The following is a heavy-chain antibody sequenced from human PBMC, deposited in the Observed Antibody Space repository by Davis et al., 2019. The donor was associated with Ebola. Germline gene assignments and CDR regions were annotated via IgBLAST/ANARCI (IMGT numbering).Heavy chain of an antibody. J-gene: IGHJ6*02. V-gene: IGHV4-39*01. CDR2: IYYSGST. CDR3: ARGRIFGVVRYYYYGMDV. Sequence: WFRQPPGKGLEWIGSIYYSGSTYYNPSLKSRVTISVDTSKNQFSLKLSSVTAADTAVYYCARGRIFGVVRYYYYGMDVWGQGTTVTVSS. D-gene: IGHD3-3*02.